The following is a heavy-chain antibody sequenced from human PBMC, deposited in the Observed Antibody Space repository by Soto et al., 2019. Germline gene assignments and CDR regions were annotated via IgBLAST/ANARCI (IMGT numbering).Heavy chain of an antibody. CDR2: ISSSSSTI. J-gene: IGHJ4*02. Sequence: GGSLRLSCAASGFTFSSYAMSWVRQAPGKGLEWDSYISSSSSTIYYADSVKGRFTISRDNAKNSLYLQMNSLRAEDTAVYYCARGRGAISYYCDSSGYQSYYLDYWGQGTLVTVSS. CDR3: ARGRGAISYYCDSSGYQSYYLDY. D-gene: IGHD3-22*01. V-gene: IGHV3-48*01. CDR1: GFTFSSYA.